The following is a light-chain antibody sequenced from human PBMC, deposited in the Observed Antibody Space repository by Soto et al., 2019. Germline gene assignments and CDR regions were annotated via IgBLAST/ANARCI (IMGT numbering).Light chain of an antibody. CDR2: EVS. CDR3: SSYAGSNILV. J-gene: IGLJ2*01. CDR1: SSDVGGYNY. Sequence: QSALTQPPSASGSPEQSVTISCTGTSSDVGGYNYVSWYQQHPGKAPKLMIYEVSKRPSGVPDRFSGSKSGNTASLTVSGLQAEDEADYYCSSYAGSNILVFGGGTKLTVL. V-gene: IGLV2-8*01.